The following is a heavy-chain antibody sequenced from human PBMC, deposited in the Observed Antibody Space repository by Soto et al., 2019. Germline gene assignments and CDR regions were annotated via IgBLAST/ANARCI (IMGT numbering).Heavy chain of an antibody. Sequence: GSLRLSCAASGFTFSIYAMSWVRQAPGKGLQWVSTISESADSTYYADSVKGRFTIFRDSSKSTLYLQMNSLRAEDTAVYFCAKWGNDWGYYYGLHVWGQGTTVTVSS. J-gene: IGHJ6*02. CDR2: ISESADST. CDR1: GFTFSIYA. CDR3: AKWGNDWGYYYGLHV. V-gene: IGHV3-23*01. D-gene: IGHD7-27*01.